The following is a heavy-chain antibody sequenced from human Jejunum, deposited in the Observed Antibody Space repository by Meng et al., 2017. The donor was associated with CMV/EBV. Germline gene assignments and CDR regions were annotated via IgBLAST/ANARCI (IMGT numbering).Heavy chain of an antibody. D-gene: IGHD1-1*01. Sequence: FSTYWIGWVRQMPGKGLESMGIIYPDDSDTRYSPSFQGQVTISADKSISTAYLQWTSLKASDTAMYYCVKLSGEGYSLDNYGMDVWGQGTTVTVSS. V-gene: IGHV5-51*01. CDR1: FSTYW. CDR2: IYPDDSDT. J-gene: IGHJ6*02. CDR3: VKLSGEGYSLDNYGMDV.